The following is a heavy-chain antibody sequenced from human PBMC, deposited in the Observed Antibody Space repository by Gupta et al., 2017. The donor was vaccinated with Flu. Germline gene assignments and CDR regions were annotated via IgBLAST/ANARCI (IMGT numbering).Heavy chain of an antibody. CDR2: IYTSGST. Sequence: QVQLQESAPRLVKPPQTLSLTCSVPGGSLSSGSYYWSWIRQPAGKGLEWIGRIYTSGSTNYNPSLKSRVTISVDTSKNQFSLKLSSGTAADTAVYYCARSTPGYSYGVFDYWGQGTLVTVSS. CDR1: GGSLSSGSYY. CDR3: ARSTPGYSYGVFDY. J-gene: IGHJ4*02. D-gene: IGHD5-18*01. V-gene: IGHV4-61*02.